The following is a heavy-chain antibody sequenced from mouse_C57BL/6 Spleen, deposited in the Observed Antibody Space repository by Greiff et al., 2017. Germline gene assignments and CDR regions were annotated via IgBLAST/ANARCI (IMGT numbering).Heavy chain of an antibody. D-gene: IGHD1-1*01. CDR2: IYPGDGDT. J-gene: IGHJ1*03. Sequence: VMLVESGAELVKPGASVKISCKASGYAFSSYWMNWVKQRPGKGLEWIGQIYPGDGDTNYNGKFKGKATLTADKSSSTAYMQLSSLTSEDSAVYFCAREVVGGYFDVWGTGTTVTVSS. CDR3: AREVVGGYFDV. V-gene: IGHV1-80*01. CDR1: GYAFSSYW.